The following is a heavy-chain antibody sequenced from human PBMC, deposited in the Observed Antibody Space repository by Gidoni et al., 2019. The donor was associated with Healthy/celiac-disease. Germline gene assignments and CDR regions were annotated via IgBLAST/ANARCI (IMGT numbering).Heavy chain of an antibody. Sequence: QVQLVQSGAEVKKPGASVKVSCKASGYTFTGYYLHWVRQAPGQGLEWMGWINPKSGGTNYAQKFQGWVTMTRETSSSTAYMELSRLRSDDTAVYYCAREGAPYGMDVWGQGTTVTVSS. V-gene: IGHV1-2*04. CDR1: GYTFTGYY. CDR3: AREGAPYGMDV. J-gene: IGHJ6*02. CDR2: INPKSGGT.